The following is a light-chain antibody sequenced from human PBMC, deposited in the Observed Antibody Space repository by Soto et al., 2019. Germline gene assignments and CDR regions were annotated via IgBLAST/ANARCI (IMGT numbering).Light chain of an antibody. V-gene: IGLV2-8*01. Sequence: QSALTQPPSASGSPGQSVTISCTGTSSDVGDYNYVSWFQQHPGKAPKLMIHEVNKRFSGVPDRFSGSKSGNTASLTVSGLQTEDEADYYCSSYAGSNNVVFGGGTKLTVL. J-gene: IGLJ2*01. CDR3: SSYAGSNNVV. CDR2: EVN. CDR1: SSDVGDYNY.